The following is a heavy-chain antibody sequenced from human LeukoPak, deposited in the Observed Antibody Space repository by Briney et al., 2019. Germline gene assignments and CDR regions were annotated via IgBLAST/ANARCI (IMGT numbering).Heavy chain of an antibody. D-gene: IGHD2-2*01. V-gene: IGHV3-66*01. CDR3: ARDCYVSTSSPLGY. CDR1: GFTVSSNY. J-gene: IGHJ4*02. CDR2: IYSGGST. Sequence: GGSLRLSCAASGFTVSSNYMSWVRQAPGKGLEWVSVIYSGGSTYYADSVKGRFTISRDNSKNTLYLQMNSLRAEGTAVYYCARDCYVSTSSPLGYWGQGTLVTVSS.